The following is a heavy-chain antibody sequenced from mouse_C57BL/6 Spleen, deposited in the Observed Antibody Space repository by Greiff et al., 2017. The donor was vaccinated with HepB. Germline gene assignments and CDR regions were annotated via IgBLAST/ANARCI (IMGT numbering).Heavy chain of an antibody. D-gene: IGHD5-1-1*01. V-gene: IGHV5-17*01. Sequence: VQLKESGGGLVKPGGSLKLSCAASGFTFSDYGMHWVRQAPEKGLEWVAYISSRSSTIYYADTVKGRFTISRDNAKNTLFLQMTSLRSEDTAMYYCARTYHSVPMDYWGQGTSVTVSS. CDR2: ISSRSSTI. CDR3: ARTYHSVPMDY. J-gene: IGHJ4*01. CDR1: GFTFSDYG.